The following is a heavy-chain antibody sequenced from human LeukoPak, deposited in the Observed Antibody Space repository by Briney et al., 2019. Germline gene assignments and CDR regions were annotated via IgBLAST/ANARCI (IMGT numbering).Heavy chain of an antibody. CDR2: ISYDGSNK. V-gene: IGHV3-30*19. CDR1: GFTFSSYG. CDR3: ARVWWSGPRSHRDTLLPADYYYYGMDV. Sequence: TGGSLRLSCAASGFTFSSYGMHWVRQAPGKGLEWVAVISYDGSNKYYADSVKGRFTISRDNSKNTLYLQMNSLRAEDTAVYYCARVWWSGPRSHRDTLLPADYYYYGMDVWGQGTTVTVSS. J-gene: IGHJ6*02. D-gene: IGHD2-8*02.